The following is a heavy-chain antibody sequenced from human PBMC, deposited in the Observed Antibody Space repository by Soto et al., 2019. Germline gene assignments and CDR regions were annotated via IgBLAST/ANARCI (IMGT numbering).Heavy chain of an antibody. CDR1: GFTFSMYS. CDR3: ARDHLILPAHDFFYGSDV. J-gene: IGHJ6*02. V-gene: IGHV3-7*03. D-gene: IGHD2-21*02. Sequence: GGSLRLSCEVSGFTFSMYSMGWVRQSPGKGLEWVAKIPQDGVDGHYADSVKGRFTISRDNGKNSLYLQLNNLRAEDTAVYYCARDHLILPAHDFFYGSDVWGRGATVTVSS. CDR2: IPQDGVDG.